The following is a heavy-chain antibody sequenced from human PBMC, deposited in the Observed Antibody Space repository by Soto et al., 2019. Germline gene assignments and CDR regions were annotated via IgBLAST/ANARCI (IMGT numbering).Heavy chain of an antibody. CDR3: ARATMVRGVISDSHYYGMDV. CDR2: IDPSDSYT. J-gene: IGHJ6*02. CDR1: GYSFTSYW. V-gene: IGHV5-10-1*01. Sequence: PGESLKISCKGSGYSFTSYWISWVRQMPGKGLEWMGRIDPSDSYTNYSPSFQGHVTISADKSISTAYLQWSSLNASDTAMYYCARATMVRGVISDSHYYGMDVWGQGTTVTVSS. D-gene: IGHD3-10*01.